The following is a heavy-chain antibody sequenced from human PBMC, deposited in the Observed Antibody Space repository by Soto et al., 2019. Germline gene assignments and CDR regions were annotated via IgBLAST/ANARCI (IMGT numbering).Heavy chain of an antibody. CDR2: INPKTGDT. V-gene: IGHV1-2*02. Sequence: QEQLVQSGTEVKKPGASVTVSCKSSGYTFTDFYLHWLRQAPGQGLEWVGWINPKTGDTKSSQKSQGRVPMSRDTSVSTAYIDLTSLPSDDPARYYGATGTNGTTGWYHPWGQGTRVPVSS. CDR1: GYTFTDFY. J-gene: IGHJ5*02. CDR3: ATGTNGTTGWYHP. D-gene: IGHD1-1*01.